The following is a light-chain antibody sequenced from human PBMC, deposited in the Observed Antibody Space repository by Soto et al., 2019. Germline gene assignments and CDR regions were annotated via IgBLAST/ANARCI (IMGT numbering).Light chain of an antibody. J-gene: IGKJ2*01. CDR3: QQYGSSYT. CDR1: QSVSSNY. V-gene: IGKV3-20*01. Sequence: EIVLTQSPGTLSLSPGERATLSCRASQSVSSNYLAWYQQKPGQAPRLFIYGASSRATGIPDRFSGXXSGTDFTLTISRLEPEDFAVYYCQQYGSSYTFGQGTKLEIK. CDR2: GAS.